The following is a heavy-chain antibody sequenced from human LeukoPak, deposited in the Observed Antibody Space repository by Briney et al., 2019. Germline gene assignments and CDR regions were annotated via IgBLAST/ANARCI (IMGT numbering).Heavy chain of an antibody. V-gene: IGHV4-59*01. CDR1: GGSISSYY. CDR2: IYYSGST. CDR3: ARAYYDFWSGYSHNWFDP. Sequence: SETLSLTCTVSGGSISSYYWSWIRQPPGKGLEWIGYIYYSGSTNYNPSLKSRVTISVDTSKNQFSLKLSSVTAADTAVYYCARAYYDFWSGYSHNWFDPWGQGTLVTVS. D-gene: IGHD3-3*01. J-gene: IGHJ5*02.